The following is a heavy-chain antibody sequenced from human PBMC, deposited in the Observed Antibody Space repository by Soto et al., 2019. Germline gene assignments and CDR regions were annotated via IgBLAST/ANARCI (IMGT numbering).Heavy chain of an antibody. CDR2: IYDLGST. CDR3: ARDGYDGSGSPYPAY. CDR1: GGFMREHF. V-gene: IGHV4-59*11. D-gene: IGHD3-10*01. Sequence: LETLSLTWVCPGGFMREHFSSWLRQPPGKGLEWVVYIYDLGSTDYNLSLKSRVTRSVDTSKRQFSLRLTSVTAADRAVYYGARDGYDGSGSPYPAYWGPGTQVT. J-gene: IGHJ4*02.